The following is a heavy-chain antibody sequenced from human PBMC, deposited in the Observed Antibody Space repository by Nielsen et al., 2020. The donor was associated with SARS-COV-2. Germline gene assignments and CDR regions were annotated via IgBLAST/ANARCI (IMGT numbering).Heavy chain of an antibody. Sequence: GSLRLSCAASGFTFSSYAMTWVRQAPGKGLEWVSAVSSSGGTTYYADSVKGRFSISRDNSKSTLYLQMNSLRAEDTAVYYCATRIRDSSGHDLRPLGYYFESWGQGTLVTVSS. CDR1: GFTFSSYA. J-gene: IGHJ4*02. CDR3: ATRIRDSSGHDLRPLGYYFES. V-gene: IGHV3-23*01. CDR2: VSSSGGTT. D-gene: IGHD3-22*01.